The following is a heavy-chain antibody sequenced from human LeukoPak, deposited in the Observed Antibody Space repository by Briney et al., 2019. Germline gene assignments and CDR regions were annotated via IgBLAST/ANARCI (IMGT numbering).Heavy chain of an antibody. J-gene: IGHJ6*03. V-gene: IGHV3-64*01. D-gene: IGHD2-21*02. CDR3: ARDGGDIVVVTASYYYMDV. CDR2: ISSNGGST. Sequence: GGSLRLSCAASGFTFSNYAMHWVRQAPGKGLEYVSAISSNGGSTYYANSVKGRFTISRDNSKNTLYLQMGSLRAEDMARYYCARDGGDIVVVTASYYYMDVWGKGTTVTVSS. CDR1: GFTFSNYA.